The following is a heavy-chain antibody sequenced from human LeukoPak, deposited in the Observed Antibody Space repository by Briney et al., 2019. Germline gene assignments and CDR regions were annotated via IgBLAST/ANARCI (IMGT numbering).Heavy chain of an antibody. CDR1: GGSFSGYY. CDR3: ARLTSSGWYFRHGMDV. Sequence: SETLSLTCAVYGGSFSGYYWSWIPHPPGKGLEWIGEINHSGSTNYNPSLKSRVTISVDTSKNQFSLKLSSVTAADTAVYYCARLTSSGWYFRHGMDVWGQGTTVTVSS. CDR2: INHSGST. D-gene: IGHD6-19*01. V-gene: IGHV4-34*01. J-gene: IGHJ6*02.